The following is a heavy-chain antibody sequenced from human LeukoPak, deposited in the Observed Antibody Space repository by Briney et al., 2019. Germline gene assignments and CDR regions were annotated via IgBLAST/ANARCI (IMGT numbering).Heavy chain of an antibody. V-gene: IGHV4-59*01. CDR1: GGSISSYY. J-gene: IGHJ2*01. CDR3: ARTAYARFFDL. Sequence: SETLSLTCTVSGGSISSYYWSWIRQPPGKGLEWIGYIYYSVSTNYNPSLKSRVTISIDTSKNQFSLKLSSVTAADTAVYYCARTAYARFFDLWGRGTLVTVSS. D-gene: IGHD2-21*01. CDR2: IYYSVST.